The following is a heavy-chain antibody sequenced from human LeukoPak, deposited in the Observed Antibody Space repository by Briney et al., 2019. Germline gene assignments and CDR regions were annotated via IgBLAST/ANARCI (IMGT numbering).Heavy chain of an antibody. CDR3: AKEHERYWYFDL. V-gene: IGHV3-23*01. J-gene: IGHJ2*01. CDR1: GFTFSSYG. D-gene: IGHD6-25*01. CDR2: ISGSGGNT. Sequence: PGGSLRLSCAASGFTFSSYGMHWVRQAPGKGLEWVSAISGSGGNTFYADSVKGRFTISRDNSKNTLYLQMNSLRAEDTAIYYCAKEHERYWYFDLWGRGTLVTVSS.